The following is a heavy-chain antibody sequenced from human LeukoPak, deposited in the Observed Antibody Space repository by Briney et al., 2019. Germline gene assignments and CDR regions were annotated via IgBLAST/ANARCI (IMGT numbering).Heavy chain of an antibody. CDR3: ARGSPRGPYYFDY. V-gene: IGHV4-31*03. CDR1: GGSISSGGYY. CDR2: IYYSGST. D-gene: IGHD1-26*01. Sequence: SETLSLTCTVSGGSISSGGYYWSWIRQHPGKGLEWIGYIYYSGSTYYNPSLKSRVTISVDTSKNQFSLKLSSVTAADTAVYYCARGSPRGPYYFDYWGQGTLVTVSS. J-gene: IGHJ4*02.